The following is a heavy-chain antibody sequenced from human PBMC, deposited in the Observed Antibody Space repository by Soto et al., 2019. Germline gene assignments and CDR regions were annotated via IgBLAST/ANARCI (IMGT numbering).Heavy chain of an antibody. Sequence: SETLSLTCSVSGDSIDNTVFFWNWIRQHPEKGLEWIGYISSSGKTYYNPSLKSRVTMSLDTSRNQFSLNLTSVTAAATAVYFCARHLSGDYPNSNWFDPWGQGTLVTVSS. CDR1: GDSIDNTVFF. J-gene: IGHJ5*02. CDR2: ISSSGKT. V-gene: IGHV4-31*03. CDR3: ARHLSGDYPNSNWFDP. D-gene: IGHD4-17*01.